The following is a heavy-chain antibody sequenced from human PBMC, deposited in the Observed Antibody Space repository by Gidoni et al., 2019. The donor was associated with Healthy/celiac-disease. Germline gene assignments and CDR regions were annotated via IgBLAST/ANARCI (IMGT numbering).Heavy chain of an antibody. CDR2: IWYDGSNK. CDR1: GFTFSSYG. D-gene: IGHD5-18*01. J-gene: IGHJ4*02. V-gene: IGHV3-33*01. Sequence: QVQLVESGGGVVQPGRSLRLSCAASGFTFSSYGMHWVRQAPGKGLEWVAVIWYDGSNKYYADSVKGRFTISRDNSKNTLYLQMNSLRAEDTAVYYCARDLDTAMVFDYWGQGTLVTVSS. CDR3: ARDLDTAMVFDY.